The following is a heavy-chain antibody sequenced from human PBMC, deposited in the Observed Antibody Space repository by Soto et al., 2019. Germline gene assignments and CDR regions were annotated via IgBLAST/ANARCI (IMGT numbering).Heavy chain of an antibody. CDR1: GYSFTSYW. Sequence: PWEPLKISCKGSGYSFTSYWMGWLRQMPGKGLEWMGIIYPGDSDTRYSPSFQGQVTISADKSISTAYLQWSSLKASDTAMYYCARRNNVMDVWGQGTTVTVSS. J-gene: IGHJ6*02. CDR3: ARRNNVMDV. V-gene: IGHV5-51*01. CDR2: IYPGDSDT.